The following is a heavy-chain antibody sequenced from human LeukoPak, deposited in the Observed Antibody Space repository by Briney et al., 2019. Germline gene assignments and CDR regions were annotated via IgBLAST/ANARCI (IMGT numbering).Heavy chain of an antibody. V-gene: IGHV3-21*04. CDR2: ISSSSDYI. J-gene: IGHJ4*02. D-gene: IGHD3-10*01. CDR1: GFTFSSFN. CDR3: AKDLYYYGSGALAY. Sequence: GGSLRLSCATSGFTFSSFNMNWVRQAPGKGLEWVSHISSSSDYISYADSVKGRFTISRDSAKNSLYLQMNSLRAEDTAVYYCAKDLYYYGSGALAYWGQGTMVTVSS.